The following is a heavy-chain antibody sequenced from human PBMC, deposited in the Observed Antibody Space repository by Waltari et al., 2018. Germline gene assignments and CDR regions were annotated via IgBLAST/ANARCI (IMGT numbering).Heavy chain of an antibody. D-gene: IGHD3-3*01. V-gene: IGHV3-7*01. J-gene: IGHJ4*02. Sequence: EVQLAESGGGLVQPGGSLRLSCAASGLTFSGYWMTRVRQAPGKGLEWVANIKQEGSETYYADSLKGRFTISRDNAKNSLYLQMNSLRAEDTALYYCARDHVFRGDFWSGYYDSWGQGTLVTVSS. CDR3: ARDHVFRGDFWSGYYDS. CDR2: IKQEGSET. CDR1: GLTFSGYW.